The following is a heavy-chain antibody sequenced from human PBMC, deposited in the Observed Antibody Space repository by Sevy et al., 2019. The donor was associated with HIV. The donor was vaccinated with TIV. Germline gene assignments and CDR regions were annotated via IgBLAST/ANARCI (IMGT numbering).Heavy chain of an antibody. CDR2: IYYSGTT. Sequence: SETLSLTCTVSGGSINSDSYYWGWIRQPPGMGLEWIGNIYYSGTTYYNPSLKSRVTISVDTSKNQFSLKLSSVTAADTAVYYCARFEYGDYVSHFEYWGQGTLVTVSS. CDR3: ARFEYGDYVSHFEY. CDR1: GGSINSDSYY. J-gene: IGHJ4*02. D-gene: IGHD2-21*02. V-gene: IGHV4-39*01.